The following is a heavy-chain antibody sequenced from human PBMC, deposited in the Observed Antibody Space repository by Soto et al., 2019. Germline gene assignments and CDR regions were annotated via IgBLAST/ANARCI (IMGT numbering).Heavy chain of an antibody. Sequence: GGSLRLSCAASGFTFSSYAMHWVRQAPGKGLEWVAVISYDGSNKYYADSVKGRFTISRDNSKNTLYLQMNSLRAEDTAVYYCARGRESVLDWGQGTLVTVSS. CDR2: ISYDGSNK. CDR1: GFTFSSYA. CDR3: ARGRESVLD. J-gene: IGHJ1*01. V-gene: IGHV3-30-3*01.